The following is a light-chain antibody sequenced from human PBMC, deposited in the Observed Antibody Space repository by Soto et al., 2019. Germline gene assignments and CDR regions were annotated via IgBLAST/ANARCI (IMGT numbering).Light chain of an antibody. Sequence: QSALTQPPSVSGAPGQRVTISCTGSSSNIGAGYEVNWYQHLPGAAPKLLIYGNTNRPSGVPDRFSGSKSGTSASLAITGLQAEDEADYYCQSYDSSLSALYVFGTGTKSPS. CDR1: SSNIGAGYE. J-gene: IGLJ1*01. CDR2: GNT. V-gene: IGLV1-40*01. CDR3: QSYDSSLSALYV.